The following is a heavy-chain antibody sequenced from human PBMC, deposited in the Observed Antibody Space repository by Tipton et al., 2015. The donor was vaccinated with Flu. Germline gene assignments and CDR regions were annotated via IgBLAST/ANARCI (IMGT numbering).Heavy chain of an antibody. J-gene: IGHJ5*01. CDR3: ARGSGSGTFVIFDF. CDR1: GGSLSSFY. CDR2: VYSSGTT. D-gene: IGHD3-10*01. Sequence: SLTCTVSGGSLSSFYWTWIRQSAGKGLEWIGRVYSSGTTNFNPSLKSRLTMSLDASKNQSSLTLNSVTAADTAVYYCARGSGSGTFVIFDFWGQGTLVTVSS. V-gene: IGHV4-4*07.